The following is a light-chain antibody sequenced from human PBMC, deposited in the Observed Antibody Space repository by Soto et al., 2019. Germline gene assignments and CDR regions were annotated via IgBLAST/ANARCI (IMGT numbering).Light chain of an antibody. CDR3: QQSYSTPRYT. V-gene: IGKV1-39*01. CDR1: QSISSY. CDR2: AAS. Sequence: DIQMTQSPSSLSASVGDRVTITCRASQSISSYLNWYQQKPGKAPKLLIYAASSLQCGVPSRFIGRRSRTDLTLLISSLQPEYFATYYCQQSYSTPRYTFGHGTKLESK. J-gene: IGKJ2*01.